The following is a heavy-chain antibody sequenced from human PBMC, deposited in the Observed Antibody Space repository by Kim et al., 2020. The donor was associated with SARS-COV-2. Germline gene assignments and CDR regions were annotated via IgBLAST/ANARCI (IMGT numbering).Heavy chain of an antibody. CDR3: ARDGGFLTGYYYSYYYGMDV. J-gene: IGHJ6*02. V-gene: IGHV1-18*01. CDR2: IISYYGNA. CDR1: GGTFTSYG. Sequence: ASVKVSCKASGGTFTSYGISWVRQAPGQGLEWMGWIISYYGNANYAQKLQGRVTMTTDTSTSTAYMELRSLRSDDTAVYYCARDGGFLTGYYYSYYYGMDVWGQGTTVTVSS. D-gene: IGHD3-9*01.